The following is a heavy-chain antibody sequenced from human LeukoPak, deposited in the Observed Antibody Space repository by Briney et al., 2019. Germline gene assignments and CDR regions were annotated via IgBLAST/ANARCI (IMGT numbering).Heavy chain of an antibody. CDR2: IKQDGSEK. V-gene: IGHV3-7*01. J-gene: IGHJ6*03. D-gene: IGHD2-2*01. CDR1: AFTFSSYW. CDR3: ARVSIPTAHMDV. Sequence: GGSLRLSCAASAFTFSSYWMSWVRQAPGKGLEWVANIKQDGSEKYYVDSVKGRFTISRDNAKNSLYLQMNSLRAEDTAVYYCARVSIPTAHMDVWGKGTTVTVSS.